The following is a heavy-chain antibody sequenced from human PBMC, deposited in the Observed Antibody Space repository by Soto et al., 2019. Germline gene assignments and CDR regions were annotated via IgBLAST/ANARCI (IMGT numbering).Heavy chain of an antibody. V-gene: IGHV4-59*08. D-gene: IGHD3-10*01. CDR3: ARHNYGSGSTYFDY. CDR2: IYYSGST. J-gene: IGHJ4*02. Sequence: QVQLQESGPGLVKPSETLSLTCTVSGGSISSYYWSWIRQPPGKGLEWIGYIYYSGSTNYNPSLKSRVPISVDPSKTQFSLKLNSMTAADTAVYYCARHNYGSGSTYFDYWGQGTLVTVSS. CDR1: GGSISSYY.